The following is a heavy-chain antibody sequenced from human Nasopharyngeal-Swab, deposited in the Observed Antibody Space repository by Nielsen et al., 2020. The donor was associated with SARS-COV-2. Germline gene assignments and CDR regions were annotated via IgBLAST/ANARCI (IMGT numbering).Heavy chain of an antibody. CDR1: GFTFSPYT. CDR2: ISYDGSNK. J-gene: IGHJ4*02. CDR3: ARERGGGYGDY. Sequence: GESLKISCAASGFTFSPYTMTWVRQAPGKGLEWVAVISYDGSNKYYADSVKGRFTISRDNSENTLYLQMNSLRAEDTAVYYCARERGGGYGDYWGQGTLVTVSS. D-gene: IGHD5-12*01. V-gene: IGHV3-30-3*01.